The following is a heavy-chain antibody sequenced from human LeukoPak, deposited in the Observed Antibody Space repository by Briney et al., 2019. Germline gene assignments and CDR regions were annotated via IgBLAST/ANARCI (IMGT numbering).Heavy chain of an antibody. CDR3: ARDLYCSSTSCYYNWFDP. CDR2: FSSSSSYI. J-gene: IGHJ5*02. Sequence: GGSLRLSCAASGFTFSSYSMNWVRQAPGKGLEWVSSFSSSSSYIYYADSVKGRFTISRDNAKNSLYLQMNSLRAEDTAVYYCARDLYCSSTSCYYNWFDPWGQGTLVTVSS. V-gene: IGHV3-21*01. CDR1: GFTFSSYS. D-gene: IGHD2-2*01.